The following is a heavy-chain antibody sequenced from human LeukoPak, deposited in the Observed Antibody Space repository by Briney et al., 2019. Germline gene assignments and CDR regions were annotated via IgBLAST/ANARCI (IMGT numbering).Heavy chain of an antibody. J-gene: IGHJ6*03. V-gene: IGHV3-13*01. CDR1: GFTFSSYD. D-gene: IGHD6-25*01. CDR3: ARGGPLSSGWYMDV. Sequence: GGSLRLSCAASGFTFSSYDTHWVRQATGKGLEWVSAIGTAGDTYYPGSVKGRFTISRENAKNSLYLQMNSLRAGDTAVYYCARGGPLSSGWYMDVWGKGTTVTVSS. CDR2: IGTAGDT.